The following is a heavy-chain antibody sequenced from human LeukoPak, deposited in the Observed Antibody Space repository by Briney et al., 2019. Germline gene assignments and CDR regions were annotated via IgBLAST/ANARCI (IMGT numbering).Heavy chain of an antibody. CDR3: AKAHIAAADYYYMDV. V-gene: IGHV3-21*04. CDR1: GFTFSSYS. D-gene: IGHD6-13*01. CDR2: ISSSSSYI. Sequence: GGSLRLSCAASGFTFSSYSMNWVRQAPGKGLEWVSFISSSSSYIYYADSAKGRFTISRDNSKNSLYLQMNSLRTEDTALYYCAKAHIAAADYYYMDVWGKGTTVTVSS. J-gene: IGHJ6*03.